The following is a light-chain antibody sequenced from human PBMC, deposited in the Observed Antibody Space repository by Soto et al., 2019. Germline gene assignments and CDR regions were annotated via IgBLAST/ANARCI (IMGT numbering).Light chain of an antibody. CDR3: QQYGTSPRN. CDR1: LSVTSY. CDR2: GAY. J-gene: IGKJ2*01. Sequence: ENVLTHSPGTLSLSPVEKATLSFRASLSVTSYLAWYQKKPGQPPRLLIYGAYNRPTGIPDRFTGSGSGTDFTLTISRLQPEDFAVYYCQQYGTSPRNFGQGTKVDIK. V-gene: IGKV3-20*01.